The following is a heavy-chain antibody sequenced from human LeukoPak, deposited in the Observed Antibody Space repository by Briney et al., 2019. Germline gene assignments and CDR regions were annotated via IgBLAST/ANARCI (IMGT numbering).Heavy chain of an antibody. CDR2: MSNSGST. CDR3: AKLGGPAAVDY. D-gene: IGHD2-2*01. V-gene: IGHV4-59*01. Sequence: SETLSLTCTVSGGSISRYYWSWIRQPPGKGLEWIGYMSNSGSTYYNPSLKSRVTISGDTSKNQFSLKLTSVTAADTAVYYCAKLGGPAAVDYWGQGTLVTVSS. CDR1: GGSISRYY. J-gene: IGHJ4*02.